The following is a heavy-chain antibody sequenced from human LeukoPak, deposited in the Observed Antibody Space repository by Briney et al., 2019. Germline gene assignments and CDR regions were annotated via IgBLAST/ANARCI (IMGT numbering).Heavy chain of an antibody. V-gene: IGHV4-61*01. D-gene: IGHD5-18*01. CDR2: IYYSGST. J-gene: IGHJ2*01. CDR1: GGSVSSGSYY. CDR3: ARVPYLDTAMVTLSDWYFDL. Sequence: KPSETLSLSCTVSGGSVSSGSYYWSWIRQPPGKGLEWIGYIYYSGSTNYNPSLKSRVTISVDTSKNQFSLKLSSATAADTAVYYCARVPYLDTAMVTLSDWYFDLWGRGTLVTVSS.